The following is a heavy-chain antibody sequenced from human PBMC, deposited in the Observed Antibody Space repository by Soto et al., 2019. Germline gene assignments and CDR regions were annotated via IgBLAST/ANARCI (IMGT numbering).Heavy chain of an antibody. CDR3: ARLWWSYYFDY. Sequence: LSLTCTVSGGSISSGDYYWSWIRQPPGKGLEWIGYIYYSGSTYYNPSLKSQVTISVDTSKNQFSLKLTSVTAADTAVYFCARLWWSYYFDYWGQGALVTVS. D-gene: IGHD3-16*01. CDR2: IYYSGST. V-gene: IGHV4-30-4*01. CDR1: GGSISSGDYY. J-gene: IGHJ4*02.